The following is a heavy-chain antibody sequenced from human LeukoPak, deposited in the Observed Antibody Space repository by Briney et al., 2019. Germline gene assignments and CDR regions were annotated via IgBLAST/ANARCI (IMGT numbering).Heavy chain of an antibody. Sequence: PSETLSLTCTVSGGSISSYYWSWIRQPLGKGLEWIGYIYYSGSTNYNPSLKSRVTISVDTSKNQFSLKLSSVTAADTAVYYCARDSSGWATVFDYWGQGTLVTVSS. CDR1: GGSISSYY. V-gene: IGHV4-59*01. D-gene: IGHD6-19*01. J-gene: IGHJ4*02. CDR2: IYYSGST. CDR3: ARDSSGWATVFDY.